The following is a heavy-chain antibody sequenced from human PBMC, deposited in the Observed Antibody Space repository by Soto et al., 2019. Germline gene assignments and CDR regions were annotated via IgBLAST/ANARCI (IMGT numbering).Heavy chain of an antibody. CDR3: SHGYFQYFNS. CDR1: GVTLTNVW. Sequence: PGGSLRLSCAVSGVTLTNVWMNWVRQAPGKGPGWVGRIKSNTDGGTTDYAAPVKGRFTVSRDDSENTLYLQMNSLKTEDTAVYYCSHGYFQYFNSWGQGTLVTVSS. J-gene: IGHJ4*02. D-gene: IGHD5-18*01. CDR2: IKSNTDGGTT. V-gene: IGHV3-15*07.